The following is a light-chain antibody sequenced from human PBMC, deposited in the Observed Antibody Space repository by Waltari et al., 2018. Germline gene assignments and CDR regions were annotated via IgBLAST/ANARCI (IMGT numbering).Light chain of an antibody. J-gene: IGLJ1*01. CDR2: DVT. CDR1: SSDVGCYNY. Sequence: QSALTQPASVSGSPGQSITISCSGSSSDVGCYNYVSWYQQHPNKVPKLLIYDVTYRPSGVSNRFSGSKSGNTASLTISGLQAEDEADYYCSSFTTSSTYVFGTGTRVTVL. CDR3: SSFTTSSTYV. V-gene: IGLV2-14*03.